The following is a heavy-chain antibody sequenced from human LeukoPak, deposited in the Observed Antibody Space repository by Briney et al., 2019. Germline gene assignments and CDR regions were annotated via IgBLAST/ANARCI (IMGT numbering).Heavy chain of an antibody. CDR1: GYIFTSYY. D-gene: IGHD3-22*01. J-gene: IGHJ4*02. CDR2: INPSTGST. V-gene: IGHV1-46*01. CDR3: TRGAHVRVYDSNPHYGHY. Sequence: ASVKVSCKASGYIFTSYYIFWVRQAPGQGLEWMGRINPSTGSTSYAEKFQGRVTMTRDMSTSTVYMELSSLRSEDTALYYCTRGAHVRVYDSNPHYGHYWGQGTLVTVSS.